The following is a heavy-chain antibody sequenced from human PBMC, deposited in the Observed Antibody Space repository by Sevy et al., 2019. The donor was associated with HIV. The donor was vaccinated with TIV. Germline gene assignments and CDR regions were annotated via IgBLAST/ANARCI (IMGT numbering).Heavy chain of an antibody. CDR3: ARDRDGNTAGFDY. CDR2: IYYSGST. CDR1: GGSISSYY. J-gene: IGHJ4*02. Sequence: SETLSLTCTVSGGSISSYYWSWIRQPPGKGLEWIGYIYYSGSTNYNPSLKSRVTISVDTSKNQFSLKLSSVTAADTDVYYCARDRDGNTAGFDYWGQGTLVTVSS. V-gene: IGHV4-59*01.